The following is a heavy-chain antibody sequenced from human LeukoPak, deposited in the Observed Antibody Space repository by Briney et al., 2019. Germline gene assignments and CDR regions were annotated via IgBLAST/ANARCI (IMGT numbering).Heavy chain of an antibody. D-gene: IGHD2-15*01. CDR3: TRTKDYYYYMDV. CDR2: IRSKAYGGTT. V-gene: IGHV3-49*04. J-gene: IGHJ6*03. CDR1: GFTFGDYA. Sequence: PGRSLRLSCTASGFTFGDYAMSWVRQAPGEGLEWVGFIRSKAYGGTTEYAASVKGRFTISRDDSKSIAYLQMNSLKTEDTAVYYCTRTKDYYYYMDVWGKGTTVTVSS.